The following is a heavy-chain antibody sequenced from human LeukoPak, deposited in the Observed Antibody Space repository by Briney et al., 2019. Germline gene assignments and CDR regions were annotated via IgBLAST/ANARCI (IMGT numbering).Heavy chain of an antibody. CDR1: GFIFSDSW. V-gene: IGHV3-21*01. Sequence: GGSLRLSCTVSGFIFSDSWMAWIRQAPGKGLEWVSSISSSRSYIYYADSVKGRFTISRDNAKNSLYLQMNSLGAEDTAVYYCARDLTFTYAWGQGTLVTVSS. CDR3: ARDLTFTYA. J-gene: IGHJ5*02. CDR2: ISSSRSYI. D-gene: IGHD3-16*01.